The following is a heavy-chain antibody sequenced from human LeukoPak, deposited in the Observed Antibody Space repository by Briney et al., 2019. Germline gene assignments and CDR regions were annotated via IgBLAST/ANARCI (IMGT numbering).Heavy chain of an antibody. CDR3: ACSSSWSNWFDP. V-gene: IGHV4-34*01. D-gene: IGHD6-13*01. CDR2: INHSGST. Sequence: PSETLSLTCAVYGGSFSGYYWSWIRQPPGKGLEWIGEINHSGSTNYNPSLKSRVTISVDTSKNQFSLKLSSVTAANTAVYYCACSSSWSNWFDPWGQGTLVTVSS. CDR1: GGSFSGYY. J-gene: IGHJ5*02.